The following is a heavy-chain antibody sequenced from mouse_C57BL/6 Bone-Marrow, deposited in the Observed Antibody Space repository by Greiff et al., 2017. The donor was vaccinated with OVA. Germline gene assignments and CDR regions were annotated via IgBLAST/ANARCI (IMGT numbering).Heavy chain of an antibody. D-gene: IGHD2-3*01. J-gene: IGHJ3*01. CDR1: GFNIKDDY. Sequence: EVKLEESGAELVRPGASVKLSCTASGFNIKDDYMHWVKQRPEQGLEWIGWIDPENGDTEYASKFQGKATITADTSSNTAYLQLSSLTSEDTAVYYCTGYDGYPAWFAYWGQGTLVTVSA. CDR2: IDPENGDT. V-gene: IGHV14-4*01. CDR3: TGYDGYPAWFAY.